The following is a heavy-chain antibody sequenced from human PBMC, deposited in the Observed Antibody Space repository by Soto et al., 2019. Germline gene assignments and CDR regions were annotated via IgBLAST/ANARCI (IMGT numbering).Heavy chain of an antibody. CDR3: ARERADSGYDLGYYYYGMDV. V-gene: IGHV3-33*01. D-gene: IGHD5-12*01. CDR2: IWYDGSNK. J-gene: IGHJ6*02. CDR1: GFTFSSYG. Sequence: QVQLVESGGGVVQPGRSLRLSCAASGFTFSSYGMHWVRQAPGKGLEWVAVIWYDGSNKYYADSVKGRFTISRDNSKNTLSLQMNSLRAEDTDVYYCARERADSGYDLGYYYYGMDVWGQGTTVTVSS.